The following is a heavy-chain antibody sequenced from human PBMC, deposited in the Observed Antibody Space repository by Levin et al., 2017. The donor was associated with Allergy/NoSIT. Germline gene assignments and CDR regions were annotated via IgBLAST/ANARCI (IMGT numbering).Heavy chain of an antibody. CDR3: ARAGCSSTSCYDDAFDI. CDR1: GYTFTGYY. D-gene: IGHD2-2*01. CDR2: INPNSGGT. J-gene: IGHJ3*02. Sequence: GESLKISCKASGYTFTGYYMHWVRQAPGQGLEWMGRINPNSGGTNYAQKFQGRVTMTRDTSISTAYMELSRLRSDDAAVYYCARAGCSSTSCYDDAFDIWGQGTMVTVSS. V-gene: IGHV1-2*06.